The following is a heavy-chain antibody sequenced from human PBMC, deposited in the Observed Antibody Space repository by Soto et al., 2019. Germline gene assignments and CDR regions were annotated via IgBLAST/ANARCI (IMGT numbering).Heavy chain of an antibody. CDR1: GFTFSDYY. CDR3: ARSRPGVAAASVY. J-gene: IGHJ4*02. Sequence: QVQLVESGGGVVKPGGSLRLSCAASGFTFSDYYMSWIRQAPGKGLEWVSDISSSVSTIYYAETVKGRFTISRDNAKNELYMKMNSLRAEDTAVYYCARSRPGVAAASVYWGQGTLVTVSS. CDR2: ISSSVSTI. D-gene: IGHD6-13*01. V-gene: IGHV3-11*01.